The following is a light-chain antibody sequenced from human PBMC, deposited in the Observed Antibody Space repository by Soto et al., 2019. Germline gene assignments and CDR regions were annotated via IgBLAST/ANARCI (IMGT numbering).Light chain of an antibody. CDR2: GVS. J-gene: IGLJ1*01. CDR1: GSDIGNYNY. V-gene: IGLV2-14*01. CDR3: CSYAGSYTYV. Sequence: QSVLTQPASVSGSPGQSITISCTGTGSDIGNYNYVSWYQQYPGKAPKLMIYGVSNRPSGVSNRFSGSKSGNAASLTISGLQAEDEADYYCCSYAGSYTYVFGTGTKLTVL.